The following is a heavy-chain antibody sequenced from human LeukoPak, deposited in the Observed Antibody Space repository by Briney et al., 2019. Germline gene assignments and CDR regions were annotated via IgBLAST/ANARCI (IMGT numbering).Heavy chain of an antibody. Sequence: GGSLRLSCAASGFTFSSYGMHWVRQAPGKGLEWVAVISYDGSNKYYSHSVKGRFTISRDNSKNTLYLQMNSLRAEEPPENRRAKDTGPPPLGLRYYYYGMDVWGQGTTVTVSS. CDR1: GFTFSSYG. CDR3: AKDTGPPPLGLRYYYYGMDV. D-gene: IGHD5-12*01. CDR2: ISYDGSNK. J-gene: IGHJ6*02. V-gene: IGHV3-30*18.